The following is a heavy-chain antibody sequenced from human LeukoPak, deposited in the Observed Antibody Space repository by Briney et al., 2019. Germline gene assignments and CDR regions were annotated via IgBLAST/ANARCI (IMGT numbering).Heavy chain of an antibody. CDR3: ARGDYYDSSGYYFEV. CDR1: GYTFTGYY. Sequence: ASVKVSCKASGYTFTGYYMHWVRQAPGQGLEWMGWINPNSGGTSYAQKFQGRVTMTRDTSISTAYMELSRLRSDDTAVYYCARGDYYDSSGYYFEVWGQGTLVTVSS. V-gene: IGHV1-2*02. D-gene: IGHD3-22*01. J-gene: IGHJ4*02. CDR2: INPNSGGT.